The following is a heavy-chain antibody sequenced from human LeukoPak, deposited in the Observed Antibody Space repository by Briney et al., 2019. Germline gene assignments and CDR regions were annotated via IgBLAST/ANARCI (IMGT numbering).Heavy chain of an antibody. Sequence: GGSLRLSCAASGFTFSDYYMSWIRQAPGKGLEWVSYISSSGSTIYYADSVKGRFTISRDNAKNSLYLQMNSLRAEDTAVYYCARDLTYYYDTPAWFDPGAMEPWSPSPQ. V-gene: IGHV3-11*01. CDR1: GFTFSDYY. D-gene: IGHD3-22*01. CDR2: ISSSGSTI. CDR3: ARDLTYYYDTPAWFDP. J-gene: IGHJ5*01.